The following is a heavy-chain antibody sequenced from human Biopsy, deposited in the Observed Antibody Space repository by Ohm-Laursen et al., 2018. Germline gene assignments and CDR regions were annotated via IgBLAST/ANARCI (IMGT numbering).Heavy chain of an antibody. J-gene: IGHJ5*02. D-gene: IGHD2-8*01. V-gene: IGHV1-2*02. CDR1: GYTFTGYH. CDR3: AKSAYCTIKCHSFDP. Sequence: ASVKVSCKASGYTFTGYHVHWVRQAPGQGLEWMGWISPKSGGTNYAQKFQGNITMTKNTSMSTAYMEMSRLRSDDTAVYYCAKSAYCTIKCHSFDPWGQGTLVTVSS. CDR2: ISPKSGGT.